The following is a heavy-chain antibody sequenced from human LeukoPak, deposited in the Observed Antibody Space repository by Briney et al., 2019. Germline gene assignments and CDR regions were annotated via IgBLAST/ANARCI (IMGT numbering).Heavy chain of an antibody. J-gene: IGHJ3*02. D-gene: IGHD3-22*01. CDR2: IYTSGST. CDR1: GGSISSYY. Sequence: SETLSLTCTVSGGSISSYYWSWIRQPAGKGLEWIGRIYTSGSTNYNPSLKSRVTMSVDTSKNQFSLKLSSVTAADTAVYYCARDRITMIVVGEENAFDIWGQGTMVTVSS. CDR3: ARDRITMIVVGEENAFDI. V-gene: IGHV4-4*07.